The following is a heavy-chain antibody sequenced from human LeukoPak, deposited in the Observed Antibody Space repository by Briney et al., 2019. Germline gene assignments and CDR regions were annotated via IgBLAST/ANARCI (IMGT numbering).Heavy chain of an antibody. V-gene: IGHV3-7*01. CDR1: GFTFSRYW. CDR3: ARSIAAAGTLGY. CDR2: IKQDGSEK. Sequence: GGSMRLTCAASGFTFSRYWMSWVRQAPGKGLEWVANIKQDGSEKYYVDSVKGRFTISRDNAKNSLYLQINSLRAEDTAVYYCARSIAAAGTLGYWGQGTLVTVSS. D-gene: IGHD6-13*01. J-gene: IGHJ4*02.